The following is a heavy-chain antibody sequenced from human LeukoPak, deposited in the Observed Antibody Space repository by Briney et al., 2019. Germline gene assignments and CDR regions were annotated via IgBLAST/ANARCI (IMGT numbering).Heavy chain of an antibody. CDR3: ARAYGDYEYYFDY. CDR2: VNPSGDST. Sequence: ASVKVSCKASGYTFSNYNIHWLRQAPGQGLEWMGIVNPSGDSTNYAQNFQGRVTMTGDTSTSTVYMELSSLRSDDTAVYYCARAYGDYEYYFDYWGQGTLVTVSS. J-gene: IGHJ4*02. V-gene: IGHV1-46*01. CDR1: GYTFSNYN. D-gene: IGHD4-17*01.